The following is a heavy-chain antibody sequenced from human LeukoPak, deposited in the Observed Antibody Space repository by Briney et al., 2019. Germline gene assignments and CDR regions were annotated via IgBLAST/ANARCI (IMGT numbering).Heavy chain of an antibody. CDR1: GFTFSTYW. V-gene: IGHV3-7*01. J-gene: IGHJ4*02. CDR3: SREDYFGSGSPAY. D-gene: IGHD3-10*01. Sequence: GGSLRLSCAASGFTFSTYWMSWVRQAPGKGLEWVANIKQDGSEKHYVDSVKGRFTISRANTNNSLFLQMDSLRAEDTAFYYCSREDYFGSGSPAYWGQGTLVTVSS. CDR2: IKQDGSEK.